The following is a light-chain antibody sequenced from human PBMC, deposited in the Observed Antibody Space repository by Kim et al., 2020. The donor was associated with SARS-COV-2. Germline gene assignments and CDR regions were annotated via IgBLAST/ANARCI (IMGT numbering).Light chain of an antibody. CDR3: QQSHTTPLLT. CDR1: QRISTY. Sequence: DIQMTQSPSSLAASVGDRVTIACRASQRISTYLNWYQQKPGKAPKLPIYAASTLQSGVPSRFSGSGSGTDFTLTISSLQPEDFATYYCQQSHTTPLLTFGGGTKVDIK. V-gene: IGKV1-39*01. CDR2: AAS. J-gene: IGKJ4*01.